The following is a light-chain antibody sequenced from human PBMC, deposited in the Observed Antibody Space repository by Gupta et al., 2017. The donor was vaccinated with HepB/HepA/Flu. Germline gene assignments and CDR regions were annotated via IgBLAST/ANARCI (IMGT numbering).Light chain of an antibody. CDR3: TSYTTSSTRV. CDR1: SSDVGGYNY. V-gene: IGLV2-14*01. CDR2: DVS. Sequence: SALTQPASVSRSPGQSITISCTGTSSDVGGYNYVSWYQQHPGKAPKLIIYDVSNRPPGVSNRFSGSKSGNTASLTISGLQAEDEADYYCTSYTTSSTRVFGGGTKLTVL. J-gene: IGLJ2*01.